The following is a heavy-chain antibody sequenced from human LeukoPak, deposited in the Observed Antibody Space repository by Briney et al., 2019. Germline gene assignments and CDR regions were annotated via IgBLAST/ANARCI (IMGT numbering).Heavy chain of an antibody. V-gene: IGHV1-69*04. CDR2: IIPILGIA. CDR3: ARNSYDILTGYYSGLDY. Sequence: ASVKVSCKASGGTFSSYAISWVRQAPGQGLEWMGRIIPILGIANYAQKFQGRVTITADKSTSTAYMELSSLRSEDTAVYYCARNSYDILTGYYSGLDYWGQGTLVTVSS. CDR1: GGTFSSYA. D-gene: IGHD3-9*01. J-gene: IGHJ4*02.